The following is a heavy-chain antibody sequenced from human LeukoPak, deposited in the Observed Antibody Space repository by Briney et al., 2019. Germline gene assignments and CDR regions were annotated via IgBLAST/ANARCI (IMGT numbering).Heavy chain of an antibody. Sequence: GGSLRLSCTASGFTFGDYAMSWVRQAPGKGLEWVGFIRSKAYGGTTEYAASVKGRFTISRDDYKSIAYLQMNSLKTEDTAVYYCTTEGYYYYYGMDVWGQGTTVTVSS. CDR2: IRSKAYGGTT. CDR3: TTEGYYYYYGMDV. J-gene: IGHJ6*02. CDR1: GFTFGDYA. V-gene: IGHV3-49*04.